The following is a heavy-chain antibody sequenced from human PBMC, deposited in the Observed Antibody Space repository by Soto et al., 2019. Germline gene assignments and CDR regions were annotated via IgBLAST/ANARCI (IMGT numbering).Heavy chain of an antibody. D-gene: IGHD6-13*01. CDR2: ISGNGGST. Sequence: GGSLRLSCSASGFTFSSYAMHWVRQAPGKGLEYVSAISGNGGSTYYADSVKGRFTISRDNSKNTLYLQMSSLRAEDTAVYYCEKAGAAAYWFDYWGQGTLVTVSS. CDR1: GFTFSSYA. J-gene: IGHJ4*02. CDR3: EKAGAAAYWFDY. V-gene: IGHV3-64D*08.